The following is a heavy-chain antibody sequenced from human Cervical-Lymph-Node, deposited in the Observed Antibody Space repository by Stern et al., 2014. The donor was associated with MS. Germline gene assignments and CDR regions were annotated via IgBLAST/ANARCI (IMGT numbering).Heavy chain of an antibody. J-gene: IGHJ4*02. CDR3: ARQGRYCSGGSCYAFDY. CDR2: IYPGDSDT. D-gene: IGHD2-15*01. CDR1: GYSFTSYW. V-gene: IGHV5-51*01. Sequence: VQLVQSGAEVKKPGESLKISCKGSGYSFTSYWIGWVRQMPGKGLGWMGIIYPGDSDTRYSPAFQGQVTISADKSISTAYLQWSSLKASDTAMYYCARQGRYCSGGSCYAFDYWGQGTLVTVSS.